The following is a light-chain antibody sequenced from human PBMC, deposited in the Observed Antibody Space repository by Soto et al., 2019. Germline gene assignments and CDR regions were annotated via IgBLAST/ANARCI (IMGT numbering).Light chain of an antibody. J-gene: IGKJ3*01. CDR3: QQYGDSPFT. Sequence: EIVLTQSPGPLSLSAGERATLSCRASQRISTSYLAWYQQTPGRAPRVLVYGTSTRATGIPSRFSGSGSGTDFTLTISRLEPEEFAVYYCQQYGDSPFTFGPGTKVDIK. V-gene: IGKV3-20*01. CDR1: QRISTSY. CDR2: GTS.